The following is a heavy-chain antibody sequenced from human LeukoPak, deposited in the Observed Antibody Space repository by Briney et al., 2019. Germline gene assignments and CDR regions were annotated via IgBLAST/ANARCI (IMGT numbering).Heavy chain of an antibody. CDR1: GGSISSGSYY. D-gene: IGHD3-10*01. V-gene: IGHV4-31*03. CDR3: ARDVFGLDY. J-gene: IGHJ4*02. CDR2: IHHTGST. Sequence: SETLSLTCTVSGGSISSGSYYWTWIRRHPGKGLEWIGYIHHTGSTYYDPSLKSRVAMSVDTSKNQFSLTLSSVTAADTAVYYCARDVFGLDYWGQGTLVTVSS.